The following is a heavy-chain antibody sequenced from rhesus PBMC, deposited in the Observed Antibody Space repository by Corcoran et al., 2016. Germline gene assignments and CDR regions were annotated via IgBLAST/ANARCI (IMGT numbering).Heavy chain of an antibody. CDR2: ISGGGGAT. Sequence: QVQLQESGPGLVKPSETLSLTCAVSGGSISDAYFWSWVRQPPGKGLEWIGYISGGGGATSYKTSLKKRVNMSKDTSKNQFSLKLTAVTAADTAVYYCWLDQFDVWGAGILVTVSS. D-gene: IGHD2-33*01. V-gene: IGHV4-106*01. CDR3: WLDQFDV. CDR1: GGSISDAYF. J-gene: IGHJ5-1*01.